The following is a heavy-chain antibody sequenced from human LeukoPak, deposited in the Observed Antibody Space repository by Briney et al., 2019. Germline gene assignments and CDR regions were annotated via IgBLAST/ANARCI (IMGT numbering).Heavy chain of an antibody. Sequence: GGSLRLSCAASGFTFSSYAMSWVRQAPGKGLEWVSGISGSGGRTYYADSVKGRFTISRDNSKNTLYLQMNSLRAEDTAVYYCAKDLTGVNYCLDQWGQGTLVTVSS. J-gene: IGHJ4*02. V-gene: IGHV3-23*01. CDR2: ISGSGGRT. CDR1: GFTFSSYA. CDR3: AKDLTGVNYCLDQ. D-gene: IGHD1-7*01.